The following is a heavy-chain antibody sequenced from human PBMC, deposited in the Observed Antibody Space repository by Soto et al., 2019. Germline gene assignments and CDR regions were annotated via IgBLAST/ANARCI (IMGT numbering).Heavy chain of an antibody. CDR2: ISAYNGKT. CDR3: ARACSGGSCYSFFDS. CDR1: GYTFTSYG. D-gene: IGHD2-15*01. J-gene: IGHJ4*02. V-gene: IGHV1-18*01. Sequence: QVQLVQSGAEVKKPGASVKVSCKASGYTFTSYGISWVRQAPGQGLDWMGWISAYNGKTKYAQRPQGRVTMTTDTYTSTAYMELRSLRSDDTAVYYCARACSGGSCYSFFDSWGQGTLVTVSS.